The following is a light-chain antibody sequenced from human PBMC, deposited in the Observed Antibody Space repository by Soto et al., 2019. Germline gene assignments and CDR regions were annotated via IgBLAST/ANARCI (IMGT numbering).Light chain of an antibody. J-gene: IGKJ3*01. CDR1: QSVSSY. CDR3: QQRSNWP. CDR2: DAS. Sequence: EIVLTQSPATLSLSPGERATLSCRASQSVSSYLAWYQQKPGQAPRLLIYDASNRATGIPARFSGSGSGTDFTLTISSLEPEDLAVYYCRQQRSNWPFGPGTKVDIK. V-gene: IGKV3-11*01.